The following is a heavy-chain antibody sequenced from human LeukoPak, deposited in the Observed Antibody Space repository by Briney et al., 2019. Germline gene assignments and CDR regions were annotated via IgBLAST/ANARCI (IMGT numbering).Heavy chain of an antibody. CDR2: IYTSGST. CDR3: QKTAYDILTD. J-gene: IGHJ4*02. Sequence: SDTLSLTCTVAGGSISSYYWSWIRRPAWKGLEWIGRIYTSGSTNYNPSLKSRVTMSADTSKNQFSLKLSSVTAADTVVFFKQKTAYDILTDWGQGTLVTVSS. D-gene: IGHD3-9*01. V-gene: IGHV4-4*07. CDR1: GGSISSYY.